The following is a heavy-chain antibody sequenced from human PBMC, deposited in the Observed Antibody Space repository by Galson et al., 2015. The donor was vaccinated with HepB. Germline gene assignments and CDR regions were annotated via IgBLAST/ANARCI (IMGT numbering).Heavy chain of an antibody. CDR2: IIPIFASPP. J-gene: IGHJ4*02. CDR3: ARDLGEKYVLMTYGK. V-gene: IGHV1-69*05. D-gene: IGHD2-8*01. CDR1: GDNFGTYG. Sequence: SVKVSCKASGDNFGTYGIDWVRQAPGQGLEWMGGIIPIFASPPDYAQRFQGRVTMTRDASTTTVYMELSSLRSEDTAVYYCARDLGEKYVLMTYGKWGQGTLVTVSS.